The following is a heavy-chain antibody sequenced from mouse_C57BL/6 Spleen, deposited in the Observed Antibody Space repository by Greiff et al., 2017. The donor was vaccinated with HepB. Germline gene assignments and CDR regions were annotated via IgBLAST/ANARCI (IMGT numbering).Heavy chain of an antibody. Sequence: QVQLKQPGAELVKPGASVKLSCKASGYTFTSYWMHWVKQRPGRGLEWIGRIDPNSGGTKYNEKFKSKATLTVDKPSSTAYMQLSSLTSEDSAVYYCAREKFDGSSNYWGQGTTLTVSS. CDR1: GYTFTSYW. D-gene: IGHD1-1*01. CDR2: IDPNSGGT. V-gene: IGHV1-72*01. CDR3: AREKFDGSSNY. J-gene: IGHJ2*01.